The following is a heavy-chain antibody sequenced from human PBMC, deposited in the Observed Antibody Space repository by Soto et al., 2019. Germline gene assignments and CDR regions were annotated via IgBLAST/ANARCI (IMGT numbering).Heavy chain of an antibody. Sequence: QVQLVESGGGVVQPGRSLRLSCAASGFTFSSYAMHWVRQAPGKGLEWVAVISYDGSNKYYADSVRGRFTISRDNSKNTLYVQMNSLRAEDTAVYYCARIRAAGHPYYYGMDVWGQGTTVTVSS. J-gene: IGHJ6*02. V-gene: IGHV3-30-3*01. CDR3: ARIRAAGHPYYYGMDV. CDR2: ISYDGSNK. D-gene: IGHD6-13*01. CDR1: GFTFSSYA.